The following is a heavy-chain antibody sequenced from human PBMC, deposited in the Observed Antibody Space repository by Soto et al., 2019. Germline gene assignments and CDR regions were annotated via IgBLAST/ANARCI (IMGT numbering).Heavy chain of an antibody. CDR1: SGSISSSTYY. CDR2: IYYSGST. Sequence: QLQLQESGPGLVKPSETLSLTCTVSSGSISSSTYYWGWIRQPPGKGLEWIGSIYYSGSTYYNPSLKSRVTISVDTSKNQFSLKLTSVTAADTAVYYCARLYGSGSSYPSRDYWGQGTLVTVSS. D-gene: IGHD3-10*01. CDR3: ARLYGSGSSYPSRDY. V-gene: IGHV4-39*01. J-gene: IGHJ4*02.